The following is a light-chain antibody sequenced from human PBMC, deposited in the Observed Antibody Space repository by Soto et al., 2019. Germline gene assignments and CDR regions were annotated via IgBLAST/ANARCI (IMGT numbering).Light chain of an antibody. CDR2: SDY. J-gene: IGLJ1*01. CDR3: AAWNGTLNGLYV. V-gene: IGLV1-44*01. Sequence: QPVLTQPPSASGTPGQRVTISCSGSSSNIGSLSVDWYQHLPGTAPKLLIYSDYQRPSGVPDRFSGSKSGTSASLAISGLQSEDDADYYCAAWNGTLNGLYVFGTGTKVTVL. CDR1: SSNIGSLS.